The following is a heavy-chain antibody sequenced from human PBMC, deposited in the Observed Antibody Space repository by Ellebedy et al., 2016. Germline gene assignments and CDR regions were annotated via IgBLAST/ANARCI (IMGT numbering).Heavy chain of an antibody. D-gene: IGHD3-16*01. CDR2: INHSGST. CDR1: GGSFSGYY. CDR3: ASSTFWGVRKVRNQPLQRWFNP. V-gene: IGHV4-34*01. Sequence: SETLSLTXAVYGGSFSGYYWSWIRQPPGKGLEWIGEINHSGSTNYNPSLKSRVTISVDTSKNQFSLKLSSVTAADTAVYYCASSTFWGVRKVRNQPLQRWFNPWGQGTLVTVSS. J-gene: IGHJ5*02.